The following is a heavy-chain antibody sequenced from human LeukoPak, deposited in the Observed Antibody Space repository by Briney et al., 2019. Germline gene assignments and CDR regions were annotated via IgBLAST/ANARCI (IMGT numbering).Heavy chain of an antibody. J-gene: IGHJ4*02. V-gene: IGHV1-46*01. Sequence: ASVKVSCKASGYTFTSYYVYWVRQAPGQGLEWMGKINPSGGGTDYAQKFQGRVTMTRDTSTSTVYMELSSLRSEDTAVYYCARDLARGYPVYYFDYWGQGTLVTVSS. D-gene: IGHD5-12*01. CDR3: ARDLARGYPVYYFDY. CDR2: INPSGGGT. CDR1: GYTFTSYY.